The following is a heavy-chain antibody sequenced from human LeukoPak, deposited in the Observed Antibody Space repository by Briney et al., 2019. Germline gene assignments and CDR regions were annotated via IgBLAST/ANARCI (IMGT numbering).Heavy chain of an antibody. V-gene: IGHV4-4*02. CDR1: GGSITTTNW. J-gene: IGHJ4*02. D-gene: IGHD2-8*01. CDR2: CSLEGVR. CDR3: SRENGAFSPFGY. Sequence: SQTLSLTCGVSGGSITTTNWWSWVRQFPGQGLQWIGECSLEGVRNYNPPLTSGVTMSLDKAKYLLSLNLNSVAAADTAVYYCSRENGAFSPFGYWGQGILVTV.